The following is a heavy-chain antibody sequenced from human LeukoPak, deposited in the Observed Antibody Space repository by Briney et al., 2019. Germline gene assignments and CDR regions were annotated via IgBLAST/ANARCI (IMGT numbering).Heavy chain of an antibody. D-gene: IGHD1-1*01. Sequence: TETLSLTCTVSGGSISSYYWSWIRQPPGKGLEWIGYIYYSGSTNYNPSLKSRVTISVDTSKNQFSLKLSSVTAADTAVYYCARRNDGLFDYWGQGTLVTVSS. CDR3: ARRNDGLFDY. CDR1: GGSISSYY. V-gene: IGHV4-59*01. J-gene: IGHJ4*02. CDR2: IYYSGST.